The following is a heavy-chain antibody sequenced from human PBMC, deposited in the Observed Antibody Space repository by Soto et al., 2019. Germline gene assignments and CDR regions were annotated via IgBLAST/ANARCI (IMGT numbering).Heavy chain of an antibody. D-gene: IGHD6-13*01. V-gene: IGHV1-3*01. CDR1: GFIS. CDR3: ARDKYSSSWHYYYHGMDV. J-gene: IGHJ6*02. CDR2: INAGNGNT. Sequence: ASVKVSCKASGFISWVRQAPGQRLEWMGWINAGNGNTKYSQKFQGRVTITRDTSASTAYMELSSLRSEDTAVYYCARDKYSSSWHYYYHGMDVWGQGTTVTVSS.